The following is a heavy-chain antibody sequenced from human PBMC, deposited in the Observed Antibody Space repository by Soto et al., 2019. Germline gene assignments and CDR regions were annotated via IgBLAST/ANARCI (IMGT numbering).Heavy chain of an antibody. J-gene: IGHJ4*02. CDR1: GYTFTSYD. CDR2: MNPNSGYT. D-gene: IGHD6-13*01. Sequence: QVQLVQSGAEVKKPGASVKVSCKASGYTFTSYDLNWVRQATGQGLEWMGWMNPNSGYTGHAQKFQGRVTMTRATSTSTAYMELSSLRSEDTAVYYCARVFGSIDYWGKGTLVTVSS. CDR3: ARVFGSIDY. V-gene: IGHV1-8*01.